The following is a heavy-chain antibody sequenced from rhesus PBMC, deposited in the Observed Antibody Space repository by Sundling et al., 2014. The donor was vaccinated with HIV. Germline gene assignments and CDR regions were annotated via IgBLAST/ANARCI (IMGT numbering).Heavy chain of an antibody. Sequence: QLQLQESGPGLVKPSETLSVTCAVSGGSITGGYGWSWIRQTPGRGLEWIGSIYDDSATTYYNPSLKNRVTISTDPSKNQFSLKLSSVAAADTAVYYCARQEMALLYWGQGVLVTVSS. J-gene: IGHJ4*01. CDR2: IYDDSATT. CDR1: GGSITGGYG. D-gene: IGHD5-24*01. CDR3: ARQEMALLY. V-gene: IGHV4-76*01.